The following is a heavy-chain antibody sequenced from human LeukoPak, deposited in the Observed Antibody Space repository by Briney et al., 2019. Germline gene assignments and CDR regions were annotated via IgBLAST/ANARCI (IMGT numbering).Heavy chain of an antibody. CDR2: INHSGST. CDR3: AREDAAGNPCYFDY. V-gene: IGHV4-34*01. J-gene: IGHJ4*02. Sequence: SETLSLTCAVYGGSFSGYYWSWIRQPPGKGLEWIGEINHSGSTNYNPSLKSRVTISVDTSKNQFSLKLSSVTAADTAVYYCAREDAAGNPCYFDYWGQGTLVTVSS. CDR1: GGSFSGYY. D-gene: IGHD6-13*01.